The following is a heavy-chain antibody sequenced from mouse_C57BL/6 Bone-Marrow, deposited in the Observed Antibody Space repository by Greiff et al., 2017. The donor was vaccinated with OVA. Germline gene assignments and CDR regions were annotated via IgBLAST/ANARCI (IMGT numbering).Heavy chain of an antibody. Sequence: VQLQQSGPELVKPGASVKIPCKASGYTFTDYNMDWVKQSHGKSLEWIGDINPNNGGTIYNQKFKGKATLTVDKSSSTAYMELRSLTSEDTAVYYCARRITTVVARYWYFDVWGTGTTVTVSS. D-gene: IGHD1-1*01. J-gene: IGHJ1*03. CDR2: INPNNGGT. CDR3: ARRITTVVARYWYFDV. V-gene: IGHV1-18*01. CDR1: GYTFTDYN.